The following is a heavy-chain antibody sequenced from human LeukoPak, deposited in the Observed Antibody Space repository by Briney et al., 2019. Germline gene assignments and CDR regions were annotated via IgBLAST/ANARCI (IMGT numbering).Heavy chain of an antibody. CDR2: ISAYNGNT. V-gene: IGHV1-18*01. D-gene: IGHD3-16*02. Sequence: ASVKVSCKASGYTFTSYGISWVRQAPGQGLEWMGWISAYNGNTNYAQKLQGRVIMTTDTSTSTAYMELRSLRSDDTAVYYCARDGIMITFGGVIVIPYFDYWGQGTLVTVSS. CDR3: ARDGIMITFGGVIVIPYFDY. CDR1: GYTFTSYG. J-gene: IGHJ4*02.